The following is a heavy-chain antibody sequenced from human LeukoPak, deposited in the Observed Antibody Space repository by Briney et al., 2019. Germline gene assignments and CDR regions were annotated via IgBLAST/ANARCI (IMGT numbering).Heavy chain of an antibody. Sequence: PGGSLRLSCAASGFTFSSYGMHWVRQAPGKGLEWVAFIRYDGSNKYYADSVKGRFTISRDNSKNTLYLQMNSLRAEDTAVYYCASKRYSSGWYYFDYWGQGTLVTVSS. CDR1: GFTFSSYG. D-gene: IGHD6-19*01. CDR2: IRYDGSNK. J-gene: IGHJ4*02. V-gene: IGHV3-30*02. CDR3: ASKRYSSGWYYFDY.